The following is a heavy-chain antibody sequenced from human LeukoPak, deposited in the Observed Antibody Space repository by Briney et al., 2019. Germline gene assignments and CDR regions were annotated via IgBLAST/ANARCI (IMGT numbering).Heavy chain of an antibody. J-gene: IGHJ4*02. CDR2: IFYVGST. V-gene: IGHV4-59*08. D-gene: IGHD1-14*01. CDR3: ARIITGTVALDY. Sequence: SETLPLTCTVSGGSISGNYWSWIRQPLGKGLEWIGYIFYVGSTIYNPSLKSRVTISVDTSKSQFSLQLSSVTAADTAVYYCARIITGTVALDYWGQGALVTVSS. CDR1: GGSISGNY.